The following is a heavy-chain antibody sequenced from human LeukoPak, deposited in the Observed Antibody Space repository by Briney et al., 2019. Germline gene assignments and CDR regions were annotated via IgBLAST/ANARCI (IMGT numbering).Heavy chain of an antibody. CDR3: TRAAAGGSWHSYDYYYYMDV. CDR1: VGSISGYY. D-gene: IGHD2-15*01. Sequence: PSETLSLTCTVSVGSISGYYWSWIRHPPGKGLECIGYIHYSGSTNYNPSLKSRVTISVDTSKNQFSLTLSSVTAGDTAVYYCTRAAAGGSWHSYDYYYYMDVWGKGTTVTVSS. J-gene: IGHJ6*03. V-gene: IGHV4-59*01. CDR2: IHYSGST.